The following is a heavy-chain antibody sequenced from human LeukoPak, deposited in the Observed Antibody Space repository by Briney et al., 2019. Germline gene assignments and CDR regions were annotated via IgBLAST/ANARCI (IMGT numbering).Heavy chain of an antibody. D-gene: IGHD2-2*01. CDR2: IDPNSGGT. CDR3: ARARCSSTSCQRRGIDY. CDR1: GHTFTSYY. J-gene: IGHJ4*02. Sequence: ASVKVSCKASGHTFTSYYMHWVRQAPGQGLEWMGWIDPNSGGTNYAQKFQGRVTMTRDTSISTAYMELSRLRSDDTAVYYCARARCSSTSCQRRGIDYWGQGTLVTVSS. V-gene: IGHV1-2*02.